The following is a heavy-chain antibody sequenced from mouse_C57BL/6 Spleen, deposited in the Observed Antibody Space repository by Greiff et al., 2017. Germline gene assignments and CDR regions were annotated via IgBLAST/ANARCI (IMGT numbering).Heavy chain of an antibody. D-gene: IGHD1-1*01. CDR2: ISYDGSN. V-gene: IGHV3-6*01. CDR3: ARTDYYGSSYLFDY. Sequence: EVQVVESGPGLVKPSQSLSLTCSVTGYSITSGYYWNWIRQFPGNKLEWMGYISYDGSNNYNPSLKNRISITRDTSKNQFFLKLNSVPTKDTATYYCARTDYYGSSYLFDYWGQGTTLTVSS. J-gene: IGHJ2*01. CDR1: GYSITSGYY.